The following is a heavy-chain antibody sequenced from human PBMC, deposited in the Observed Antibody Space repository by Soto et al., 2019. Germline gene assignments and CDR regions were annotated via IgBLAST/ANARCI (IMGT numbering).Heavy chain of an antibody. V-gene: IGHV5-51*01. D-gene: IGHD4-4*01. CDR3: ARVGPTRDGYYYYGMDV. Sequence: GESLKISCKGSGYSFTSYWIGWVRQMPGKGLEWMGIIYPGDSDTRYSPSFQGQVTISADKSISTAYLQWSSLRASDTAMYYCARVGPTRDGYYYYGMDVWGQGTTVTVSS. J-gene: IGHJ6*02. CDR2: IYPGDSDT. CDR1: GYSFTSYW.